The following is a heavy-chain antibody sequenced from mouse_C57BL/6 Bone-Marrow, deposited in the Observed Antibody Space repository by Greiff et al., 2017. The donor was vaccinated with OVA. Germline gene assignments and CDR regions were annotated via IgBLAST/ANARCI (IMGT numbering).Heavy chain of an antibody. CDR2: INPYNGGT. V-gene: IGHV1-19*01. D-gene: IGHD1-1*01. CDR3: ARKRYGYYGPAWFAY. J-gene: IGHJ3*01. Sequence: EVQLQQSGPVLVKPGASVKMSCKASGYTFTDYYMNWVKQSHGKSLEWIGVINPYNGGTSYNQKFKGKATLTVDKSSSTAYMELNSLTSEDSAVYCCARKRYGYYGPAWFAYWGQGTLVTVSA. CDR1: GYTFTDYY.